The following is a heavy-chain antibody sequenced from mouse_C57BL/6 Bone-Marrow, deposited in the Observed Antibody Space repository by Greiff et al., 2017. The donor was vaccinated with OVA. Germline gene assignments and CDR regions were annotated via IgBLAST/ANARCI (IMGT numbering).Heavy chain of an antibody. Sequence: EVQLQQSGPELVKPGASVKISCKASGYTFTDYYMNWVKQSHGKSLEWIGDINPNNGGTSYNQKFKGKATLTVDKSSSTAYMELRSLTSEDSAVYYWARRRYYGSSYEEAMDYWGQGTSVTVSS. J-gene: IGHJ4*01. CDR2: INPNNGGT. V-gene: IGHV1-26*01. CDR3: ARRRYYGSSYEEAMDY. D-gene: IGHD1-1*01. CDR1: GYTFTDYY.